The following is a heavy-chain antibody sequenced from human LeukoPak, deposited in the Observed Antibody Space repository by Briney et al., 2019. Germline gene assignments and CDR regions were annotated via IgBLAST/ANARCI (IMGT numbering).Heavy chain of an antibody. CDR1: GYTFTSYG. D-gene: IGHD2-15*01. V-gene: IGHV1-18*01. Sequence: ASVKVSCKASGYTFTSYGISWVQQAPGQGLEWMGWISAYNGNTNYAQKLQGRVTMTTDTSTSTAYMELRSLRSDDTAVYYCARGGLALGYCSGGSCYLTHNWFDPWGQGTLVTVSS. CDR3: ARGGLALGYCSGGSCYLTHNWFDP. J-gene: IGHJ5*02. CDR2: ISAYNGNT.